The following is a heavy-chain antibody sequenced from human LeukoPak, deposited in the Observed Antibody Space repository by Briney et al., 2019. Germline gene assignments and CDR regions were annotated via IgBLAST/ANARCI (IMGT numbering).Heavy chain of an antibody. CDR3: ARDFISRGYSSHFDY. Sequence: SGGSLRLSCAASGFTFSSYWMGWVRQAPGKGLEWVANIKQDGSEKYYVDSVKGRFTISRDNAKNSLYLQMNSLRAEDTAVYYCARDFISRGYSSHFDYWGQGTLVTVSS. D-gene: IGHD5-18*01. J-gene: IGHJ4*02. V-gene: IGHV3-7*01. CDR2: IKQDGSEK. CDR1: GFTFSSYW.